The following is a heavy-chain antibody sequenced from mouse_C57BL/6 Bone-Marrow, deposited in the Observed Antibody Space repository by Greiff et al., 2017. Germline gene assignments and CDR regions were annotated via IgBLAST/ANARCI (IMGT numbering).Heavy chain of an antibody. CDR2: IYPRSGNT. CDR1: GYTFTSYG. V-gene: IGHV1-81*01. J-gene: IGHJ3*01. CDR3: ARRTTPVGGFAY. Sequence: QVQLKESGAELARPGASVKLSCKASGYTFTSYGISWVKQRTGQGLEWIGGIYPRSGNTYYNEKFKGKATLTADKSSSTAYMELRSLTSEDSAVYFWARRTTPVGGFAYWGQGTLVTVSA. D-gene: IGHD1-1*01.